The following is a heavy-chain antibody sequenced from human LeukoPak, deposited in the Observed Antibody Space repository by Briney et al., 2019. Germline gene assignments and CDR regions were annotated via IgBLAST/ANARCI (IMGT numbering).Heavy chain of an antibody. CDR1: GGSISSSNW. CDR3: ARGVITMVRGAMGAFDI. D-gene: IGHD3-10*01. V-gene: IGHV4-4*02. J-gene: IGHJ3*02. CDR2: IYHSGST. Sequence: SGTLSLTCAVSGGSISSSNWWSWVRQPPGKGLEWIGEIYHSGSTNYNPSLKSRVTISVDKSKNQFSLKLSSVTAADTAVYYCARGVITMVRGAMGAFDIWGQGTMVTVSS.